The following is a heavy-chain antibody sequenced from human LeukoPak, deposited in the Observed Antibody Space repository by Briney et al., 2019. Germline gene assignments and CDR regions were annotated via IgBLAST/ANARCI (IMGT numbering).Heavy chain of an antibody. CDR2: ISSSSSYI. D-gene: IGHD6-6*01. CDR1: GFTFSSYS. Sequence: GGSLRLSCAASGFTFSSYSMNWVRQAPGKGLEWVSSISSSSSYIYYADSVKGRFTISRDNAKNSLYLQMNSLRAEDTAVYYCARDKYSSSPAGDYWGQGTLVTVSS. V-gene: IGHV3-21*01. CDR3: ARDKYSSSPAGDY. J-gene: IGHJ4*02.